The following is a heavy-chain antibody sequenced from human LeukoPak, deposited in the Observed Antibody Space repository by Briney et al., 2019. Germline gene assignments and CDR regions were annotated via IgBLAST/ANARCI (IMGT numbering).Heavy chain of an antibody. D-gene: IGHD5-24*01. V-gene: IGHV3-23*01. CDR1: GFGVHTFA. J-gene: IGHJ4*02. CDR3: AKDHSADGWPTFEY. CDR2: ITKYDGRV. Sequence: GGSLRLSCAVSGFGVHTFAMSWVRLTPGKGLEWLASITKYDGRVYYADSVRGRFSISRDTSQNELYLQMNGLRADDSAMYFCAKDHSADGWPTFEYWGRGTLVTVSS.